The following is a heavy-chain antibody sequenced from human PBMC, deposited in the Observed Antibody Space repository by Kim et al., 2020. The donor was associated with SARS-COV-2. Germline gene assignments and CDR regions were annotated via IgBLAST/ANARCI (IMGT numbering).Heavy chain of an antibody. Sequence: SETLSLTCTVSGGSISSGGYYWSWIRQHPGKGLEWIGYIYYSGSTYYNPSLKSRVTISVDTSKNQFSLKLSSVTAADTAVYYCAREFSDLRSANMRAIDPWGQGTLVTVSS. J-gene: IGHJ5*02. D-gene: IGHD2-2*01. CDR2: IYYSGST. CDR3: AREFSDLRSANMRAIDP. CDR1: GGSISSGGYY. V-gene: IGHV4-31*03.